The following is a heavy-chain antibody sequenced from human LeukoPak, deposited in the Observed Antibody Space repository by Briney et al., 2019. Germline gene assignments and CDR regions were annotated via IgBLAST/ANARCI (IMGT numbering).Heavy chain of an antibody. CDR3: ARDWVQYDLPRYSDC. CDR1: GFTVSSNY. J-gene: IGHJ4*02. Sequence: TGGSLRLSCAASGFTVSSNYMSWVRQAPGKRLEWVSGLYSGGGTYYADSVKGRFDISRDNSKNTLYLQMNSLRAEDTAVYYCARDWVQYDLPRYSDCWGQGALVTVSS. V-gene: IGHV3-66*01. D-gene: IGHD2-8*01. CDR2: LYSGGGT.